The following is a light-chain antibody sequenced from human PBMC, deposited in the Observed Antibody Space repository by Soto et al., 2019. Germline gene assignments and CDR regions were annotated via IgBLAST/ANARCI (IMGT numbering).Light chain of an antibody. CDR2: ATS. CDR1: QSVRSN. V-gene: IGKV1-39*01. J-gene: IGKJ1*01. Sequence: MTQSPATLSASPGERATLSCRASQSVRSNLAWYQQKPGKAPKLLIYATSTLQSGVPSRFSGSGSGTDFTLTISTLQPEDFATYYCLQTYSTPRTFGQGTKVDI. CDR3: LQTYSTPRT.